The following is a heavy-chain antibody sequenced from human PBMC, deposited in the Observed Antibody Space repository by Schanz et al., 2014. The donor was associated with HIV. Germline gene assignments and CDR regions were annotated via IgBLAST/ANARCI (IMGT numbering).Heavy chain of an antibody. CDR2: ITNSGNRM. CDR3: AKDKSRHTYSSSSIFDP. Sequence: VQLVESGGGSVKPGGSLRLSCAASGFSLGDYYMSWIRQAPGKGLEWISYITNSGNRMNYADSVKGRFTISRDNSKNTLYLQMNSLRPEDTAVYYCAKDKSRHTYSSSSIFDPWGQGTLVTVSS. J-gene: IGHJ5*02. V-gene: IGHV3-11*01. D-gene: IGHD6-13*01. CDR1: GFSLGDYY.